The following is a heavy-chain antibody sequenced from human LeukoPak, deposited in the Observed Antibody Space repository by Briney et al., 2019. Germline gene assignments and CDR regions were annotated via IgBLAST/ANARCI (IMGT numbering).Heavy chain of an antibody. J-gene: IGHJ4*02. CDR1: GFSFSSYA. Sequence: GGSLRLSCATSGFSFSSYAMSWVRQAPGKGLEWVSAMSSSDDGRYYAASVRGRFTISRDTSRSTLYLQMNSLRAEDAAVYYCAKDKPPRGYCSSTSCLTFDYWGQGTLVTVSS. CDR3: AKDKPPRGYCSSTSCLTFDY. D-gene: IGHD2-2*01. V-gene: IGHV3-23*01. CDR2: MSSSDDGR.